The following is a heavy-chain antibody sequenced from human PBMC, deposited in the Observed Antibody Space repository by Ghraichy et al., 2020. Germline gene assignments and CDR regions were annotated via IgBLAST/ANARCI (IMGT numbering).Heavy chain of an antibody. CDR2: IIPIFGTA. Sequence: SVKVSCKASGGTFSSYAISWVRQAPGQGLEWMGGIIPIFGTANYAQKFQGRVTITADESTSTAYMELSSLRSEDTAVYYCARDGGGITGTHEGDAFDIWGQGTMVTVSS. V-gene: IGHV1-69*13. J-gene: IGHJ3*02. D-gene: IGHD1-7*01. CDR3: ARDGGGITGTHEGDAFDI. CDR1: GGTFSSYA.